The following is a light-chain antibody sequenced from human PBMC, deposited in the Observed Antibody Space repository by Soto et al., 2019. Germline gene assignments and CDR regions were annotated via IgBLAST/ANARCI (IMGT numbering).Light chain of an antibody. Sequence: DIVMTQSPDSLAVSLGERATINCKSSQSVLYSSNNKNYLAWYQQKPGQPPKLLIYWASTRESGVPDRFSGSGSGTDFTLTISSLQAEDEAVYYCQQYYSPWTFGQGTKVELK. V-gene: IGKV4-1*01. CDR1: QSVLYSSNNKNY. CDR2: WAS. J-gene: IGKJ1*01. CDR3: QQYYSPWT.